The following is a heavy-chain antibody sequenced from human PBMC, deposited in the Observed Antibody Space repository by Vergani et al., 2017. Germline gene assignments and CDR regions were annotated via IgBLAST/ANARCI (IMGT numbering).Heavy chain of an antibody. V-gene: IGHV3-30*04. CDR2: ISYDGSNE. CDR1: GFTFTNHA. J-gene: IGHJ6*03. Sequence: QVQLVESGGGVVQPGKSLRLSCAASGFTFTNHAMHWVRQAPGKGLEWVALISYDGSNEYYADSVKGRFTISRDNSKNTLFMQMSSLSGDDTGVYYCARGTFWSGYGTHYLDVWGKGTTVTVSS. CDR3: ARGTFWSGYGTHYLDV. D-gene: IGHD3-3*01.